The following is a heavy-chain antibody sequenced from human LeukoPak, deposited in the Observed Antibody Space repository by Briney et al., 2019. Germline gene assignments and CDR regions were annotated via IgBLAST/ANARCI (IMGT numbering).Heavy chain of an antibody. CDR2: ISGSGGST. D-gene: IGHD1-26*01. Sequence: GGSLRLSCAASGFTFSNYAMNWVRQAPGKGLEWVSAISGSGGSTYYADSEKGRFTISRDNSKNTLYLQMNSLRAEDTAVYYCAKDRAWPLNWFDPWGQGTLVTVSS. J-gene: IGHJ5*02. CDR1: GFTFSNYA. CDR3: AKDRAWPLNWFDP. V-gene: IGHV3-23*01.